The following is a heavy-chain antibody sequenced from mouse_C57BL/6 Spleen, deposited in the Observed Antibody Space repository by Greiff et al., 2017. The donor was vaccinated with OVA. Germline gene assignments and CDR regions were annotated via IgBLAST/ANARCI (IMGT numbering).Heavy chain of an antibody. CDR2: IHPNSGST. CDR3: ARGSTAQATFAY. J-gene: IGHJ3*01. V-gene: IGHV1-64*01. CDR1: GYTFTSYW. D-gene: IGHD3-2*02. Sequence: QVQLQQPGAELVKPGASVKLSCKASGYTFTSYWMHWVKQRPGQGLEWIGMIHPNSGSTNYNEKFKSKATLTVDKSSSTAYMQLSSLTSEDSAVYYCARGSTAQATFAYWGQGTRVTVSA.